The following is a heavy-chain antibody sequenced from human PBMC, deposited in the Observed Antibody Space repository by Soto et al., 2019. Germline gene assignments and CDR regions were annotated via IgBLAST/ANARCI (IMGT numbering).Heavy chain of an antibody. J-gene: IGHJ5*02. Sequence: QVQLVQSGGEVKKPGASVRVSCKASGYTFNSYGISWVRQAPGQGLEWMGWLNTYNGNTTYAQKFQGRVSMTTDTSTSTAYLELRSLGSDDTAVYYCARDVRYSTSGDRRFDPWGQGTLVTVSS. D-gene: IGHD6-6*01. CDR1: GYTFNSYG. CDR2: LNTYNGNT. CDR3: ARDVRYSTSGDRRFDP. V-gene: IGHV1-18*01.